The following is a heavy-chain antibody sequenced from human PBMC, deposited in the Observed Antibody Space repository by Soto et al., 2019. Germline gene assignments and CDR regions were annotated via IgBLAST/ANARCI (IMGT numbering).Heavy chain of an antibody. J-gene: IGHJ4*02. CDR1: GYTSTNYW. CDR2: IAPGDSDT. V-gene: IGHV5-51*01. Sequence: PGESLKISCKGSGYTSTNYWIDWVRQMPGKGLEWMGLIAPGDSDTRYSPSFQGQVTISADKSISNAYLQWSSLKASDTAMYYCARRHRSGSGWIDYWGQGTLVTVS. D-gene: IGHD6-19*01. CDR3: ARRHRSGSGWIDY.